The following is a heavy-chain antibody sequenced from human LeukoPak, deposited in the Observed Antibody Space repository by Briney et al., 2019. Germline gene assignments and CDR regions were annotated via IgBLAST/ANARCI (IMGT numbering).Heavy chain of an antibody. Sequence: GESLKISCKGSGYSFTSYWISWVRQMPGKGLEWMGRIDPSDSYTNYSPSFQGHVTISADKSISTAYLQWSSLKASDTAMYYCARHWGYFDSSKYYFDYWGQGTLVTVSS. CDR3: ARHWGYFDSSKYYFDY. D-gene: IGHD3-9*01. CDR1: GYSFTSYW. V-gene: IGHV5-10-1*01. J-gene: IGHJ4*02. CDR2: IDPSDSYT.